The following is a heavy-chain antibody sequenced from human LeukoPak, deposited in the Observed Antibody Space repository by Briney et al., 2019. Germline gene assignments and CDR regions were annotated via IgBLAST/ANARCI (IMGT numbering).Heavy chain of an antibody. CDR2: IIPIFGTA. V-gene: IGHV1-69*05. CDR1: GYTFTGYY. D-gene: IGHD4-17*01. Sequence: GASVKVSCKASGYTFTGYYMHWVRQAPGQGLEWMGRIIPIFGTANYAQKFQGRVTITTDESTSTAYMELSSLRSEDTAVYYCARDRNYGDWDDAFDIWGQGTMVTVSS. CDR3: ARDRNYGDWDDAFDI. J-gene: IGHJ3*02.